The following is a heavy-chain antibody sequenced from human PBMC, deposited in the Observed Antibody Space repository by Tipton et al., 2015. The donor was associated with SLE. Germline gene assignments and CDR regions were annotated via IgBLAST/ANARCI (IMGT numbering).Heavy chain of an antibody. J-gene: IGHJ3*02. D-gene: IGHD4-23*01. CDR1: GFTLNTYS. V-gene: IGHV3-21*03. CDR3: ARDRIYGADSGTDAFEI. Sequence: SLRLSCVASGFTLNTYSMNWVRQAPGKGLEWVSSMTGDSRFIYYADSVKGRFTISSDNARGSVYLQMDSLRDEDTGIYYCARDRIYGADSGTDAFEIWGQGTMVTVSS. CDR2: MTGDSRFI.